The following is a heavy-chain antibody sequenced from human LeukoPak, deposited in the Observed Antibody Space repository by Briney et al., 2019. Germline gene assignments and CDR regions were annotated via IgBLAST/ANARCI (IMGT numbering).Heavy chain of an antibody. J-gene: IGHJ1*01. Sequence: ASVKVSCKASGYTFTSYDINWVRQATGQGLEWLGWMNPNSGNTGYAQNFQGRVTMTRDTSIDTAYMELTSLRYEDTAVYYCARDGSSGWSQVEYFQHWGQGTLVTVSS. CDR2: MNPNSGNT. D-gene: IGHD6-19*01. CDR1: GYTFTSYD. V-gene: IGHV1-8*01. CDR3: ARDGSSGWSQVEYFQH.